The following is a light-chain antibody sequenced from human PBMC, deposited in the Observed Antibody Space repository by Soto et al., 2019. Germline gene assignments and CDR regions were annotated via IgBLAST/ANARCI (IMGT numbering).Light chain of an antibody. V-gene: IGKV3-20*01. CDR2: GAS. CDR3: QQYDSSPLT. CDR1: QSXXXNY. J-gene: IGKJ4*01. Sequence: EIVLTQSPGTLSLSPGERATLSCRASQSXXXNYLAWYQQTPGQAPRLLIYGASSRATGIPDRFSGSGSGXVXXXXVXXLXPEDFAVYYCQQYDSSPLTFGGGTKVEIK.